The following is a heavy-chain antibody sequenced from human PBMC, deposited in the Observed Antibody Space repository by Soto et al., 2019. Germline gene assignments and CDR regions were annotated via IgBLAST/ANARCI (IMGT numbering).Heavy chain of an antibody. CDR3: ARSRTLRHYYDSSGSWFDP. V-gene: IGHV3-7*01. CDR2: IKQDGSEI. D-gene: IGHD3-22*01. CDR1: GFTFSSYW. J-gene: IGHJ5*02. Sequence: PGGSLRLSCAASGFTFSSYWMSWVRQDPGKGLEWVANIKQDGSEIYYVDSVKGRFTISRDNAKNSLYLQMNSLRAEDTAVYYCARSRTLRHYYDSSGSWFDPWGQGTLVTVSS.